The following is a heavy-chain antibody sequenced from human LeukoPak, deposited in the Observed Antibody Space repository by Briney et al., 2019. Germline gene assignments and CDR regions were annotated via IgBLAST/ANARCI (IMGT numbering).Heavy chain of an antibody. CDR3: ASASTNGIAAAGHYYYYMDV. D-gene: IGHD6-13*01. Sequence: SVKVSCKASGGTFSSYAISWVRQAPGQGLEWMGGIIPIFGTANYAQKFQGRVTITTDESTSTAYMELSSLRSEDTAVYYCASASTNGIAAAGHYYYYMDVWGKGTTVTDSS. CDR1: GGTFSSYA. J-gene: IGHJ6*03. CDR2: IIPIFGTA. V-gene: IGHV1-69*05.